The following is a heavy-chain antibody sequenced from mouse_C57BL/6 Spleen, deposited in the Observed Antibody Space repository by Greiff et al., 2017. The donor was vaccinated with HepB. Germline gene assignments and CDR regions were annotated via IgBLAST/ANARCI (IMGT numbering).Heavy chain of an antibody. CDR2: INPSTGGT. Sequence: DVKLVESGPELVKPGASVKISCKASGYSFTGYYMNWVKQSPEKSLEWIGEINPSTGGTTYNQKFKAKATLTVDKSSSTAYMQLKSLTSEDSAVYYCARAYYSNDWFAYWGQGTLVTVSA. J-gene: IGHJ3*01. V-gene: IGHV1-42*01. CDR3: ARAYYSNDWFAY. D-gene: IGHD2-5*01. CDR1: GYSFTGYY.